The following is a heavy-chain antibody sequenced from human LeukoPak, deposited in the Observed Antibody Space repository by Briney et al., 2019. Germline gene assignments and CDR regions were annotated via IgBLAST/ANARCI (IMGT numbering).Heavy chain of an antibody. CDR2: ISGSGGST. CDR1: GFTFSNAW. D-gene: IGHD5-18*01. V-gene: IGHV3-23*01. Sequence: PGGSLRLSCAASGFTFSNAWMSWVRQAPGKGLEWVSAISGSGGSTYYADSVKGRFTISRDNSKNTLYLQMNSLRAEDTAVYYCAKALDSYGSGYYFDYWGQGTLVTVSS. J-gene: IGHJ4*02. CDR3: AKALDSYGSGYYFDY.